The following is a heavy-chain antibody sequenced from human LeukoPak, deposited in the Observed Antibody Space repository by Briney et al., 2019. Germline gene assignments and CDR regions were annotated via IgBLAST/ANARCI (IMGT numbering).Heavy chain of an antibody. CDR2: ISSSSYI. D-gene: IGHD3-22*01. Sequence: GGSLRLSCAASGFTFSSYSMNWVRQAPGKGLEWVSSISSSSYIYYADSVKGRFTISRDNAKNSLYLQMNSLRAEDTAVYYCARPLLNYYDSSTHAFDIWGQGTMVTVSS. J-gene: IGHJ3*02. CDR1: GFTFSSYS. CDR3: ARPLLNYYDSSTHAFDI. V-gene: IGHV3-21*01.